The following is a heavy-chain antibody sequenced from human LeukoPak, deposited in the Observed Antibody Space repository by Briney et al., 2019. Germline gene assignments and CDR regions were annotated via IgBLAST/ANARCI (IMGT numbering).Heavy chain of an antibody. V-gene: IGHV1-8*01. CDR1: GYTLTSYD. CDR3: ARRPTKARRYCSGGSCYPARTDAFDI. D-gene: IGHD2-15*01. CDR2: MNPNSGNT. Sequence: ASVKVSCKASGYTLTSYDINCVRQATGQGLEWMGWMNPNSGNTGYAQKFQGRVTMTRNTSISTAYMELSSLRSEDTAVYYCARRPTKARRYCSGGSCYPARTDAFDIWGQGTMVTVSS. J-gene: IGHJ3*02.